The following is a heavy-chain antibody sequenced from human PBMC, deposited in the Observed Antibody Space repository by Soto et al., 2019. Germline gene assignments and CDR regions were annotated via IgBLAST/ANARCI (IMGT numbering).Heavy chain of an antibody. CDR1: GFTFRKFA. CDR2: ISGSDGRT. J-gene: IGHJ4*02. V-gene: IGHV3-23*01. D-gene: IGHD6-25*01. CDR3: VKGALSPLAARLYYFDQ. Sequence: GRSLRLSCSASGFTFRKFAMSWVRQAPGKSLEWVSGISGSDGRTSYADSVKGRFTISRDNSKNTLYLQINSLRAEDTAIYYCVKGALSPLAARLYYFDQWGQGSLVTVSS.